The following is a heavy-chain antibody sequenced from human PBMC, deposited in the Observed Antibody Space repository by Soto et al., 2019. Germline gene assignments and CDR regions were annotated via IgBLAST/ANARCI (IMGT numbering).Heavy chain of an antibody. CDR3: ARESRNRVGARDAFDI. Sequence: GGSLRLSCVAAGFTFGYYARHWVWQAPGKGLEWVSGISWNSDTIGYADSVKGRFTISRDNSKNTLDLQMNSLRADDTAVYYCARESRNRVGARDAFDIWGPGTVVTV. V-gene: IGHV3-9*01. CDR2: ISWNSDTI. J-gene: IGHJ3*02. CDR1: GFTFGYYA. D-gene: IGHD1-26*01.